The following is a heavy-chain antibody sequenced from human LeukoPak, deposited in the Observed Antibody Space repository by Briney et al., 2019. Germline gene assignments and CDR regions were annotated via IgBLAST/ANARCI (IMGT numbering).Heavy chain of an antibody. Sequence: PSETLSLTCTVSGGSISSSSYYWGWIRQPPGKGLEWIGSIYYSGSTYYNPSLKSRVTISVDTSKSQFSLKLSSVTAADTAVYYCARQGIAVADAEYFQHWGQGTLVTVSS. CDR2: IYYSGST. V-gene: IGHV4-39*01. J-gene: IGHJ1*01. D-gene: IGHD6-19*01. CDR3: ARQGIAVADAEYFQH. CDR1: GGSISSSSYY.